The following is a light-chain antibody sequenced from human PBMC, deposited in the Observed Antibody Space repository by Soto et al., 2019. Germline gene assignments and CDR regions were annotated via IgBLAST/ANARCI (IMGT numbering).Light chain of an antibody. CDR1: QYINTR. CDR3: HQRQSWPRT. V-gene: IGKV3-11*01. J-gene: IGKJ1*01. CDR2: QTS. Sequence: EIVLTHSPSTLSSFPRDRVALSYRASQYINTRLAWYQHRPGQAPRLLIYQTSIRAAGIPARFSASGSGTDFTLTISDVQPEDFALYYCHQRQSWPRTFGQGTKVDIK.